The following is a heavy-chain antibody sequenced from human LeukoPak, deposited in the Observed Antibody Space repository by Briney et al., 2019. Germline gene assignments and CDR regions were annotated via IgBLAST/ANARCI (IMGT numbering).Heavy chain of an antibody. D-gene: IGHD5-18*01. J-gene: IGHJ4*02. CDR2: ISSSSSTI. CDR3: AKDRGYSYGISEY. CDR1: GFTFNSYS. V-gene: IGHV3-48*01. Sequence: GGSLRLSCAASGFTFNSYSMNWVRQAPGKGLEWISYISSSSSTISYADSVKGRFTISRDNSKNTLYLQMNSLRAEDTAVYYCAKDRGYSYGISEYWGQGTLVTVSS.